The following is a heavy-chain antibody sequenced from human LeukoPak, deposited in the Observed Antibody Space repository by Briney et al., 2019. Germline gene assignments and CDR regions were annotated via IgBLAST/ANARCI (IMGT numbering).Heavy chain of an antibody. J-gene: IGHJ4*02. Sequence: GGSLRLSCAASGFTFSSYWMHWVRQAPGKGLVWVSRINTDGSSTSYADSVQGRFTISRDNAKNTLYLQMNSLRAEDTAVYYCANGKPEHSSGWPRGTLWGQGTLVTVSP. CDR1: GFTFSSYW. CDR2: INTDGSST. D-gene: IGHD6-19*01. V-gene: IGHV3-74*01. CDR3: ANGKPEHSSGWPRGTL.